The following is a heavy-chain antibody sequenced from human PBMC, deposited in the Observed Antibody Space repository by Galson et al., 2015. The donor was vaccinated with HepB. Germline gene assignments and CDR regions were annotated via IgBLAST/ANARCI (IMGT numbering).Heavy chain of an antibody. V-gene: IGHV3-23*03. CDR3: ARGGCSGDSCYNSYYYYYMDV. Sequence: SLRLSCAVSGFTFSSNYMSWVRQAPGKGLEWVSVIYSDNIMHTGGSTHYADSVKGRFTISRDNSKNTLYLQMKSLRAEDTAVYYCARGGCSGDSCYNSYYYYYMDVWGKGTTVTVSS. CDR1: GFTFSSNY. D-gene: IGHD2-15*01. CDR2: IYSDNIMHTGGST. J-gene: IGHJ6*03.